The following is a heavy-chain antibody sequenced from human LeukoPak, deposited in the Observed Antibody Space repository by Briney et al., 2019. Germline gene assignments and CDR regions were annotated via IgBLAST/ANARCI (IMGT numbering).Heavy chain of an antibody. CDR1: GGSFSGYY. CDR3: ASSITAWSRMDV. V-gene: IGHV4-34*01. J-gene: IGHJ6*03. CDR2: INHSGST. D-gene: IGHD3-10*01. Sequence: KPSETLSLTCAVYGGSFSGYYWSWIRQPPGKGLEWIGEINHSGSTNYNPSLKSRVTISVDTSKNQFSLKLSSVTAADTAVYYCASSITAWSRMDVWGKGTTVTVSS.